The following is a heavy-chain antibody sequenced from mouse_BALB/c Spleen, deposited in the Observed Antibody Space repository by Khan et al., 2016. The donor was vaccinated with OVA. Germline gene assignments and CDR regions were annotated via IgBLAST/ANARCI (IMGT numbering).Heavy chain of an antibody. V-gene: IGHV5-6*01. CDR1: GFTFSAYS. Sequence: EVQLQESGGDLVKPGGSLKLSCAASGFTFSAYSMSWVRQTPDKRLEWVATISSGADYTYYPDGVKGRFTISRDNAKNTLYLQMSSLKSEDTAVYYCASHLTGSFAYWGQGTLVTVSA. CDR3: ASHLTGSFAY. J-gene: IGHJ3*01. CDR2: ISSGADYT. D-gene: IGHD4-1*01.